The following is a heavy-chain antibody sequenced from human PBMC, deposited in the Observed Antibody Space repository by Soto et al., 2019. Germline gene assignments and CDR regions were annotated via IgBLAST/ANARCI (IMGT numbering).Heavy chain of an antibody. CDR1: GYXFTSYW. D-gene: IGHD2-15*01. V-gene: IGHV5-51*01. CDR3: ARQRRVRGYCSGGSCTSGAFDI. J-gene: IGHJ3*02. CDR2: IYPGDSDT. Sequence: GESLKISCKGSGYXFTSYWIGWVRQMPGKGLEWMGIIYPGDSDTRYSPSFQGQVTISADKSISTAYLQWSSLKASDTAMYYCARQRRVRGYCSGGSCTSGAFDIWGQGTMVTVSS.